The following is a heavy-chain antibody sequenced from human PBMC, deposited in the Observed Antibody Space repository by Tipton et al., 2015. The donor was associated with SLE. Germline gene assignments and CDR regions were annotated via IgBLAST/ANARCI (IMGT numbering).Heavy chain of an antibody. Sequence: SLRLSCAASGFTFSSYEMNWVRQAPGKGLEWVSYISSSGTTIYYADSVKGRFTISRDNAKNSLYLQMNSLRAEDMALYYCAKGDELDYWGQGTLVTVSS. D-gene: IGHD1-26*01. V-gene: IGHV3-48*03. J-gene: IGHJ4*02. CDR1: GFTFSSYE. CDR3: AKGDELDY. CDR2: ISSSGTTI.